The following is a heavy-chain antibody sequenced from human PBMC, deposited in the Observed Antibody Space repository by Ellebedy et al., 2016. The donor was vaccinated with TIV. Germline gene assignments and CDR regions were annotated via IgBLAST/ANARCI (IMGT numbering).Heavy chain of an antibody. Sequence: ASVKVSCKASGYTFTGYYMHWVRQAPGQGLEWMGWINPNSGGTNYAQKFQGRVTMTRDTSISTAYMELSRLRSDETAVYYCAREGSSGWDTGEFDYWGQGTLVTVSS. D-gene: IGHD6-19*01. CDR3: AREGSSGWDTGEFDY. V-gene: IGHV1-2*02. J-gene: IGHJ4*02. CDR2: INPNSGGT. CDR1: GYTFTGYY.